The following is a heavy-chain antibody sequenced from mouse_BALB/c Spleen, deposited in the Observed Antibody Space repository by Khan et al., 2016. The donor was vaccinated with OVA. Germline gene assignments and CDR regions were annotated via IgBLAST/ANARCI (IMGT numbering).Heavy chain of an antibody. Sequence: VQLKESGTELVKPGASVKLSCTASGFNIKDTYMHWVKQRPEQGLDWIGRIDPANGNTKSDPKFPGKATITADTSSNTAYLQLSSLTSEDTAVYYCARDYWDVFAYWGQGTLVTVSA. CDR3: ARDYWDVFAY. J-gene: IGHJ3*01. D-gene: IGHD4-1*01. V-gene: IGHV14-3*02. CDR1: GFNIKDTY. CDR2: IDPANGNT.